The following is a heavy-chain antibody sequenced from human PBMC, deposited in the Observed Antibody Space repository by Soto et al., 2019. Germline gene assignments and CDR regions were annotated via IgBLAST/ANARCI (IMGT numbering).Heavy chain of an antibody. Sequence: PGGSLRLSCAASGFIFSDYAMSWVRQAPGEGLEWVSVVGGQGSNTYYADSVRGRFTVSRDDSRDTLYLRMDSLRSEDTAVYYCASHYDFWSGSAFDIWGQGTIVTVSS. J-gene: IGHJ3*02. CDR1: GFIFSDYA. V-gene: IGHV3-23*01. CDR2: VGGQGSNT. CDR3: ASHYDFWSGSAFDI. D-gene: IGHD3-3*01.